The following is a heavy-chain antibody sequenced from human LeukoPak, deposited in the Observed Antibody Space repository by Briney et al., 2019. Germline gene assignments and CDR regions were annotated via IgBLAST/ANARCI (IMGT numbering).Heavy chain of an antibody. CDR1: GGSISSNSYY. J-gene: IGHJ4*02. CDR2: IYYSGST. Sequence: SETLSLTCTVSGGSISSNSYYWGLIRQPPGKGLEWIGSIYYSGSTYYNPSLKSRVTISVDTSKNQFSLKLSSVTAADTAVYYCARHIYDILTGYLYYFDYWGQGTLVTVSS. CDR3: ARHIYDILTGYLYYFDY. V-gene: IGHV4-39*01. D-gene: IGHD3-9*01.